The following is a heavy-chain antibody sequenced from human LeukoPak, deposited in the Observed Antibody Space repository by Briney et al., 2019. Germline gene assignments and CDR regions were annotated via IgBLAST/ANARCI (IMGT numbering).Heavy chain of an antibody. V-gene: IGHV1-18*01. D-gene: IGHD6-19*01. J-gene: IGHJ6*03. CDR3: ARKAVAGPDYYYYYMDV. CDR2: ISAYNGNT. Sequence: ASVKVSCKASGYTFTSYGISWVRQAPGQGLEWMGWISAYNGNTNYAQKLQGRVTMTTDTSTSTAYMELRNLRSDDTAVYYCARKAVAGPDYYYYYMDVWGKGTTVTVSS. CDR1: GYTFTSYG.